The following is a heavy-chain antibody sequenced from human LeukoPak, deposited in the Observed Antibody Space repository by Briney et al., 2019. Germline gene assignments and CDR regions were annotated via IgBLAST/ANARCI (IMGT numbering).Heavy chain of an antibody. J-gene: IGHJ4*02. D-gene: IGHD1-1*01. CDR2: ISGSGGST. CDR1: GFTFSSDA. CDR3: AKSASEGTAEGFDY. Sequence: PGGSLRLPCAASGFTFSSDAMSWVRQAPGEGLEWVSAISGSGGSTYYADSVKGRFTISRDNSKNTLYLQMNSLRAEDTAVYYCAKSASEGTAEGFDYWGQGTLVTVSS. V-gene: IGHV3-23*01.